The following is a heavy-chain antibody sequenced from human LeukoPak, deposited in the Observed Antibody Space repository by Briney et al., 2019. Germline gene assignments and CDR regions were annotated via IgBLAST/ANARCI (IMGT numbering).Heavy chain of an antibody. CDR3: ARSKPNSGYDWEDY. Sequence: ASVKVSCKASGYTFTSYGISWVRQAPGQGLEWMGWISAYNGNTNYAQKLQGRVTMTTDTSTSTAYMELRSLRSDDTAVYYCARSKPNSGYDWEDYWGQGTLVTVSS. D-gene: IGHD5-12*01. J-gene: IGHJ4*02. CDR1: GYTFTSYG. CDR2: ISAYNGNT. V-gene: IGHV1-18*01.